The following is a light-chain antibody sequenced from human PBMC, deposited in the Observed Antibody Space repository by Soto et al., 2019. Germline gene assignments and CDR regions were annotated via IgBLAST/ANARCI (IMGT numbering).Light chain of an antibody. Sequence: QAVVTQPPSVSGAPGQRVTITCTGSSSNIGAGYDVHWYQQLPGTAPKLLIYANNNRPSGVPDRFSGSKSGTSASLTITGLQAEDEADYYCQSYDTSRSVPFGGGTKLTVL. J-gene: IGLJ2*01. CDR2: ANN. CDR3: QSYDTSRSVP. V-gene: IGLV1-40*01. CDR1: SSNIGAGYD.